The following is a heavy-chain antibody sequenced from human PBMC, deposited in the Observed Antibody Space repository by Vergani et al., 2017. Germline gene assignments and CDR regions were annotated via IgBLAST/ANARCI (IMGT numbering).Heavy chain of an antibody. J-gene: IGHJ4*02. CDR3: AKDPMGGGCNPIWYFDD. CDR1: GFTFSSYA. V-gene: IGHV3-23*01. CDR2: ISGSGGST. Sequence: EVQLLESGGGLVQPGGSLRRSCAASGFTFSSYAMSWVRQAPGKGLEWVSGISGSGGSTYYADSVKGRLTISRDNSKNTLYLQMNSLRDEDTAVYYCAKDPMGGGCNPIWYFDDWGQGTPVTVSS. D-gene: IGHD4-23*01.